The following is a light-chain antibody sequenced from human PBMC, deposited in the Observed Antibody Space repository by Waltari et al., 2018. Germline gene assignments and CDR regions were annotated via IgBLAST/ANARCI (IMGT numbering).Light chain of an antibody. Sequence: DIVMTQSPLSLPVTPGEPASISCRSSQSLLHSNGYNYLDWYLQNPGQSPQLLIYLGSNRASGVPDRFSGSGSGTDFTLKISRVEAEDVGVYYCMQALQTPIFTFGPGTKVDIK. J-gene: IGKJ3*01. CDR3: MQALQTPIFT. V-gene: IGKV2-28*01. CDR1: QSLLHSNGYNY. CDR2: LGS.